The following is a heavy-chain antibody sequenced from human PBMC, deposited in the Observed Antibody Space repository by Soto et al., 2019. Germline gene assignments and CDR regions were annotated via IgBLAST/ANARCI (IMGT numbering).Heavy chain of an antibody. Sequence: EAQLVESGGGLVQPGGSLTLSCTDSENTVNIYWMHWIRQVPGKGLVWVSRINPESTTLTYADSVTGRFTISRDYAKNTLYLQMTGLSVEDTDIYYCTKDTFGDWDSWGQGTLVTVSS. V-gene: IGHV3-74*01. CDR1: ENTVNIYW. J-gene: IGHJ4*02. CDR3: TKDTFGDWDS. D-gene: IGHD2-21*02. CDR2: INPESTTL.